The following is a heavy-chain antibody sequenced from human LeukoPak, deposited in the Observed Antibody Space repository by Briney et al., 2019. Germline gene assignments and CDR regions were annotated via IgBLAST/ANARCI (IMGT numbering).Heavy chain of an antibody. J-gene: IGHJ4*02. CDR2: ISGSGGST. CDR3: ATDSSPSGTLKYYCDN. CDR1: GLILSSYA. Sequence: GGSLRLPCAASGLILSSYAMRWARQVPAEGLEWVSGISGSGGSTYYADSLKGRFTISRDNSKNTLYLQMNSLRADDTALYYCATDSSPSGTLKYYCDNWGQGTLVTVSS. D-gene: IGHD6-25*01. V-gene: IGHV3-23*01.